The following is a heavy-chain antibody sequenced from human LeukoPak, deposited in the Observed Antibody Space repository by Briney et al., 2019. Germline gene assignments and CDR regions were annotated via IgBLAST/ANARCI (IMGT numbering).Heavy chain of an antibody. V-gene: IGHV3-30*02. CDR1: GFTFSSYG. D-gene: IGHD3-10*01. CDR2: IRYDGSNK. CDR3: AKDGFGELLFRGYYFDY. Sequence: GGSLRLSCAASGFTFSSYGMHWVRQAPGKGLEWVAFIRYDGSNKYYADSVKGRFTISRDNSKNTLYLQMNSLRAEDTAVYYCAKDGFGELLFRGYYFDYWGQGTLVTVSS. J-gene: IGHJ4*02.